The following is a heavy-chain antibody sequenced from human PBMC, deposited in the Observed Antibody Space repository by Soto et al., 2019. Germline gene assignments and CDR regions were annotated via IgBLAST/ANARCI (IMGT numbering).Heavy chain of an antibody. Sequence: QVQLVQSGAEVKKPGASVKVSCKASGYTFTSYAMHWVRQAPGQRLEWMGWINAGNGNTKYSQKFQGRVTITRDTSASTAYMELSSLRSEDTAVYYCARDLFGVVIMGGWFDPWGQGTLVTVSS. CDR3: ARDLFGVVIMGGWFDP. D-gene: IGHD3-3*01. V-gene: IGHV1-3*01. CDR1: GYTFTSYA. J-gene: IGHJ5*02. CDR2: INAGNGNT.